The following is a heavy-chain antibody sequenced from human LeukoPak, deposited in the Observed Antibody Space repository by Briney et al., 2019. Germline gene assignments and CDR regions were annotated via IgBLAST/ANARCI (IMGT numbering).Heavy chain of an antibody. CDR2: ISSSSSYI. D-gene: IGHD3-10*01. V-gene: IGHV3-21*01. J-gene: IGHJ3*02. Sequence: GGSLRLSCAASGFTFSSYSMNWVRQAPGKGLEWVPSISSSSSYIYYADSVKGRFTISRDNAKNSLYLQMDSLRAEDTAVYYCAGPKFRAWFGELLLDAFDIWGQGTMVTVSS. CDR3: AGPKFRAWFGELLLDAFDI. CDR1: GFTFSSYS.